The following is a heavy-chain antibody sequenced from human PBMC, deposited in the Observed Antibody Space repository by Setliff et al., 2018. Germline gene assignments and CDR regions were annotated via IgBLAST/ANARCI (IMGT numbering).Heavy chain of an antibody. CDR1: YYSISSGYY. V-gene: IGHV4-38-2*01. D-gene: IGHD2-2*01. CDR3: ARHIWGAKMQLPHDVFDI. J-gene: IGHJ3*02. Sequence: ETLSLTCAVSYYSISSGYYWGWTRQPPGKGLEWIGSMYHSGSTYYSPSLESRVTISVGMSKNHLSLKLSSVTAADTAVYYCARHIWGAKMQLPHDVFDIWGQGTMVTVSS. CDR2: MYHSGST.